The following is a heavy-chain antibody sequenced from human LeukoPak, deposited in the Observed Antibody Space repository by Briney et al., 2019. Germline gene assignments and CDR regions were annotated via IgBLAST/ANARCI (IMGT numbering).Heavy chain of an antibody. CDR3: ARDLSGIAGYTYGRGIDY. D-gene: IGHD5-18*01. Sequence: GGSLRLSCAASGFTFSSHWMSWVRQAPGKGLEWAANIKKDGSEKYYVDAVKGRFTISRDNAKTSLYLQMNSLRAEDTAVYYCARDLSGIAGYTYGRGIDYWGQGTLVTVSS. V-gene: IGHV3-7*01. CDR1: GFTFSSHW. CDR2: IKKDGSEK. J-gene: IGHJ4*02.